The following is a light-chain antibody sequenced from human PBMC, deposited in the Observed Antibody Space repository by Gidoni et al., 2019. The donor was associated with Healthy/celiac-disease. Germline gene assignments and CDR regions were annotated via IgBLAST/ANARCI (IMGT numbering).Light chain of an antibody. CDR2: GAS. CDR1: QSVSSSY. CDR3: QQYGSSPYT. Sequence: EVVLTQSPGTLSLSPGESATLSCRASQSVSSSYLAWYQQKPGQAPRLLIYGASSRATGIPDRFSGSGSGTDFTLTISRLEPEDVAVYYCQQYGSSPYTFGQGTKLEIK. J-gene: IGKJ2*01. V-gene: IGKV3-20*01.